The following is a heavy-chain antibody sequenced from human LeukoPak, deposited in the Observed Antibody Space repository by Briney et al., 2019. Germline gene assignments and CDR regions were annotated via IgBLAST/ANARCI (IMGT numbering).Heavy chain of an antibody. CDR2: IHYSGSAYSGSA. Sequence: PSQTLSLTCAVSGASITRTDYYWSWIRQPPGKGLEWIGYIHYSGSAYSGSAYYNPSLKSRVTISEDTSKNQFSLKLTFVTAADTAVYYCAGTPDWFGPWGQGTLVTVSS. CDR3: AGTPDWFGP. CDR1: GASITRTDYY. V-gene: IGHV4-30-4*01. J-gene: IGHJ5*02.